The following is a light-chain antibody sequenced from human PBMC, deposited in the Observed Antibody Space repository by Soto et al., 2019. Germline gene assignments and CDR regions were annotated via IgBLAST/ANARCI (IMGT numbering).Light chain of an antibody. J-gene: IGKJ1*01. Sequence: EIVLTQSPGTLSLSPGERATLSCRASQSVNSRYLAWYQQKPGQAPRLLIHGASSRATGVPDRISGSGSGTDFILTISRLEPEDFAVYYCQQYHRSSWTFGQGTKVDIK. CDR3: QQYHRSSWT. V-gene: IGKV3-20*01. CDR1: QSVNSRY. CDR2: GAS.